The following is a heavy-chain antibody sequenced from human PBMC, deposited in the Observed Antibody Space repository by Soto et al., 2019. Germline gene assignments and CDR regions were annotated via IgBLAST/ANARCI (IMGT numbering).Heavy chain of an antibody. V-gene: IGHV4-4*02. J-gene: IGHJ6*02. Sequence: QVQLQESGPGLVKPSGTLSLTCAVSSGSIGTTNWWSWVRQTPGKGLKWIGEIFHSGNTYYNPSLASRVTISVDTSKNQCSLNLRSVTAADTAVYYCARRTWGMDVWGQGTTVTVSS. CDR2: IFHSGNT. CDR3: ARRTWGMDV. CDR1: SGSIGTTNW. D-gene: IGHD2-8*01.